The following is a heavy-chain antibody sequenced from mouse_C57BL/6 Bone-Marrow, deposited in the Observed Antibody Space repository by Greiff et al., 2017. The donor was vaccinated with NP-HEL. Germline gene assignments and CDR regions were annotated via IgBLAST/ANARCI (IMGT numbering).Heavy chain of an antibody. V-gene: IGHV1-53*01. D-gene: IGHD2-4*01. CDR2: INPSNGGT. Sequence: QVHVKQPGTELVKPGASVKLSCKASGYTFTSYWMHWVKQRPGQGLEWIGNINPSNGGTNYNEKFKSKATLTVDKSSSTAYMQLSSLTSEDSAVYYCARSDYDGVPWYFDVWGTGTTVTVSS. J-gene: IGHJ1*03. CDR3: ARSDYDGVPWYFDV. CDR1: GYTFTSYW.